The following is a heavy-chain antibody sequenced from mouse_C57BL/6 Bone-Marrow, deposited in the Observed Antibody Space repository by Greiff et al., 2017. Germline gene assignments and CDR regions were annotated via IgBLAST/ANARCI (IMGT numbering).Heavy chain of an antibody. CDR3: ASLYGGSDYWDFDV. CDR1: GYTFTSYW. D-gene: IGHD1-1*01. CDR2: INPSSGYT. J-gene: IGHJ1*03. V-gene: IGHV1-7*01. Sequence: QVQLQQSGAELAKPGASVKLSCKASGYTFTSYWMHWVKQRPGQGLEWIGYINPSSGYTKYNQKFKDKATLPADKSSSTAYMQLSDLTYEDTAVYYCASLYGGSDYWDFDVWGTGTTVTVSS.